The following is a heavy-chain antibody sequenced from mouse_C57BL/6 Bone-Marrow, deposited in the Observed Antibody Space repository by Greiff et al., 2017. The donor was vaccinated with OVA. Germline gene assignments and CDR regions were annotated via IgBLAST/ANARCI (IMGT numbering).Heavy chain of an antibody. D-gene: IGHD1-1*01. Sequence: VKLMESGPGLVQPSQSLSITCTVSGFSLTSYGVHWVRQSPGKGLEWLGVIWSGGSTDYNAAFISRLSISKDNYKSQVFFKMNSLQADDTAIYYCTSYYYGSSPYYYAMDYWGQGTSVTVSS. J-gene: IGHJ4*01. V-gene: IGHV2-2*01. CDR1: GFSLTSYG. CDR2: IWSGGST. CDR3: TSYYYGSSPYYYAMDY.